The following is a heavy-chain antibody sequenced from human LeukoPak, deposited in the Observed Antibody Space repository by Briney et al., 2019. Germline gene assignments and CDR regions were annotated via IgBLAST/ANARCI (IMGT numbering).Heavy chain of an antibody. Sequence: SETLSLTCTVSGGSISSYYWSWIRQPPGKGLEWIGYIYYSGSTNYNPSLKSRVTISVDTSKNQFSLKLSSVTAADTAVYYCASSPYDFWSGSDYWGQGTLVTVSS. CDR1: GGSISSYY. CDR3: ASSPYDFWSGSDY. CDR2: IYYSGST. D-gene: IGHD3-3*01. V-gene: IGHV4-59*12. J-gene: IGHJ4*02.